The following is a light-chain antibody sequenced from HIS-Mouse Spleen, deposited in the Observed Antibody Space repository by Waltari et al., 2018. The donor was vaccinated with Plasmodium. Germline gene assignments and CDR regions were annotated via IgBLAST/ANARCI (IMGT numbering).Light chain of an antibody. V-gene: IGLV3-21*02. CDR1: KIGSKS. J-gene: IGLJ2*01. Sequence: SYVLTQPPSVSVAPGQSARITFGGAKIGSKSGQWYQQKPGQAPVLVVYDASDRPSGIPERFSGSNSGNTATLTISRVEAGDEADYYCQVWDSSSDHVVFGGGTKLTVL. CDR2: DAS. CDR3: QVWDSSSDHVV.